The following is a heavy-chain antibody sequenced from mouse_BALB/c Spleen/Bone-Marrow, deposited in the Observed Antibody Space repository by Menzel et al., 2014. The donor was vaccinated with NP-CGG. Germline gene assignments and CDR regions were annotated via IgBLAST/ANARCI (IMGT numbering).Heavy chain of an antibody. V-gene: IGHV1S130*01. CDR2: IHPNSGNT. CDR1: GYTFTSSW. Sequence: QVQLQQSGSVLVRPGASVKLSCKASGYTFTSSWMHWAKQRPGQGLEWIGEIHPNSGNTNYNEKFKGKATLTVDTSSSTTYVYLSSLTSEDSAVYYCARHRRCACYFDYWGQGTTLTVSS. J-gene: IGHJ2*01. CDR3: ARHRRCACYFDY.